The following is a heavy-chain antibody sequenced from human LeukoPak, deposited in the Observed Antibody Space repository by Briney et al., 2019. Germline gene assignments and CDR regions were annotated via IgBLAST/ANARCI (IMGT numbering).Heavy chain of an antibody. V-gene: IGHV3-30-3*01. D-gene: IGHD1-14*01. J-gene: IGHJ5*02. CDR3: ARAGSALGPRRWFDP. Sequence: PGGSLRLSCAASGFTFSSYAMHWVRQAPGKGLEWVAVISYDGSNKYYADSVKGRFTISRDNSKNTLYLQMNSLRAEDTAVYYCARAGSALGPRRWFDPWGQGTLVTVSS. CDR2: ISYDGSNK. CDR1: GFTFSSYA.